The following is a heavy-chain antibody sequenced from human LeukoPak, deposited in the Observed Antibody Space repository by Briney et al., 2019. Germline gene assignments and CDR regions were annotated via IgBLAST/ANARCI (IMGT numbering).Heavy chain of an antibody. V-gene: IGHV4-61*02. CDR1: GGSISSGSYY. D-gene: IGHD4-17*01. CDR2: IYTSGST. Sequence: SQTLSLTCTVSGGSISSGSYYWSWIRQPAGKGLEWIGRIYTSGSTNYNPSLKSRVTISVDTSKNQFSLKLSSVTAADTAVYYCARDRYGTTVMGYNWFDPWGQGTLVTVSS. J-gene: IGHJ5*02. CDR3: ARDRYGTTVMGYNWFDP.